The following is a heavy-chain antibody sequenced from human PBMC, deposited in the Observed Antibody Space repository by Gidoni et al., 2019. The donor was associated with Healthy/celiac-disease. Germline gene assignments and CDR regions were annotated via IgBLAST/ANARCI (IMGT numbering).Heavy chain of an antibody. D-gene: IGHD3-3*01. CDR2: INPKSGGT. Sequence: QVQQGQSGVEVKKPGASVKASCKASGYTFTDYYLHCVRQAPGQGLEWMGWINPKSGGTNYAQNIQGRFTLTRDTSITTAYMELSGLRSDDTAVYCCARDFGRLEWLVDHWGQGTLATVSS. J-gene: IGHJ4*02. CDR1: GYTFTDYY. V-gene: IGHV1-2*02. CDR3: ARDFGRLEWLVDH.